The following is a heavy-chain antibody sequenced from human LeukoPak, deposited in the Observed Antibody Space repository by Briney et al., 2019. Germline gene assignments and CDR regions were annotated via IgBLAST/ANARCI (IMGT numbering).Heavy chain of an antibody. D-gene: IGHD3-10*01. CDR3: ASLKEPWFGELIPNY. Sequence: GGSLRLSCAASGFTFSDYYMSWIRQAPGKGLEWVSYISSSGSYTNYADSVKGQFTISRDNAKNSLYLQMNSLRAEDTAVYYCASLKEPWFGELIPNYWGQGTLVTVSS. V-gene: IGHV3-11*06. CDR2: ISSSGSYT. J-gene: IGHJ4*02. CDR1: GFTFSDYY.